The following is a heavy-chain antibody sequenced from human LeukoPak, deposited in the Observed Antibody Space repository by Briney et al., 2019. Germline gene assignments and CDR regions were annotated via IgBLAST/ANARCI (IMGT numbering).Heavy chain of an antibody. J-gene: IGHJ4*02. CDR2: IYHSGGT. D-gene: IGHD5-18*01. Sequence: SETLSLACTVSGYSISSGYYWGWIRQPPGKGLEWIGSIYHSGGTYYNPSLKSRVTISVDTSKNQFSLKLSSVTAADTAVYYCARGHIQLWLRRLYFDYWGQGTLVTVSS. CDR3: ARGHIQLWLRRLYFDY. CDR1: GYSISSGYY. V-gene: IGHV4-38-2*02.